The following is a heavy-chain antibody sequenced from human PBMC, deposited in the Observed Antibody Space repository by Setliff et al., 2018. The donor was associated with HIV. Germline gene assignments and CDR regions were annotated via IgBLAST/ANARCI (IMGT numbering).Heavy chain of an antibody. V-gene: IGHV1-2*02. D-gene: IGHD2-2*01. CDR3: ARDTSSSY. Sequence: ASVKVSCKASGYSFSDYYIHWVRRAPGHGFQWMGWISPKYGGTTYAQNFQGRVTMTRDTPISTAYMELSSLGSDDTAVYFCARDTSSSYWGQGTPVTVSS. J-gene: IGHJ4*02. CDR1: GYSFSDYY. CDR2: ISPKYGGT.